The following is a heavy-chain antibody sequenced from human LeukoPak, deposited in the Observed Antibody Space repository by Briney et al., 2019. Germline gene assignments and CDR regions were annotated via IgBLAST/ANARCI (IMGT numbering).Heavy chain of an antibody. CDR2: IWYDGSNK. Sequence: GESLKISCAASGFTFSSYGMHWVRQAPGKGLEWVAVIWYDGSNKYYADSVKGRFTISRDNPKNTLYLQMNSLRAEDTAVYYCAKDRGYSSSWYYFDYWGQGTLVTVSS. D-gene: IGHD6-13*01. CDR1: GFTFSSYG. V-gene: IGHV3-33*06. J-gene: IGHJ4*02. CDR3: AKDRGYSSSWYYFDY.